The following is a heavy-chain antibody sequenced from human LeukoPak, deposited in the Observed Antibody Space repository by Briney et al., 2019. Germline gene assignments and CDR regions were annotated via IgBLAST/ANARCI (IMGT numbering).Heavy chain of an antibody. CDR2: IWYDGRNK. CDR1: GFTFTSYG. CDR3: ARAVYGFDAFDI. Sequence: GRSPRLSCAASGFTFTSYGMHWVRQAPGKGLEWVAVIWYDGRNKYYVDSVKGRFTISRDNAKNSLYLQMNSLRAEDTAVYYCARAVYGFDAFDIWGQGTMVTVSS. J-gene: IGHJ3*02. D-gene: IGHD4-17*01. V-gene: IGHV3-33*01.